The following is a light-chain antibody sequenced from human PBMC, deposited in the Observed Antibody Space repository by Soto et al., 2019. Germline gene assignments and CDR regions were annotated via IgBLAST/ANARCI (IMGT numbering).Light chain of an antibody. CDR1: SSDIGAYDY. CDR2: EVN. CDR3: YPLITTSTHV. J-gene: IGLJ1*01. V-gene: IGLV2-14*01. Sequence: QSALTQPRSVSGSPGQSVTISCTGTSSDIGAYDYVSWFQQHPGKAPKLMISEVNNRPSGVSNRFSGSKSGNTAYLTISGLQVEYEAEYFCYPLITTSTHVFGSGTKV.